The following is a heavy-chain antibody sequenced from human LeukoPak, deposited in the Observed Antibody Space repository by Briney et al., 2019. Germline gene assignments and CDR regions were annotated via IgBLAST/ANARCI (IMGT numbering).Heavy chain of an antibody. D-gene: IGHD4-11*01. Sequence: ASVKVSCKASGYTFTSYDINWVRQATGQGLEWMGWISAYNGNTNYAQKLQGRVTMTTDTSTSTAYMELRSLRSDDTAVYYCARVRSNYLSGAFDIWGQGTMVTVSS. CDR2: ISAYNGNT. CDR3: ARVRSNYLSGAFDI. CDR1: GYTFTSYD. J-gene: IGHJ3*02. V-gene: IGHV1-18*01.